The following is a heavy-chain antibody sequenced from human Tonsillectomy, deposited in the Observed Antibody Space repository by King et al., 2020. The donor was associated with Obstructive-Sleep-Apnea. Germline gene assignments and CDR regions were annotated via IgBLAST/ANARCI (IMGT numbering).Heavy chain of an antibody. V-gene: IGHV3-23*04. CDR1: GFSISTYA. CDR2: ISGSGHST. CDR3: AKVGDYGWRWYFDL. J-gene: IGHJ2*01. Sequence: VQLVESGGGLVQPGGSRRLSCAASGFSISTYAMNWVRQAPGKGLEWVSTISGSGHSTYYADSLKGRFTISRDNSKNTLYLQMNSLRAEDTAVYFCAKVGDYGWRWYFDLWGRGTLVTVSS. D-gene: IGHD4-17*01.